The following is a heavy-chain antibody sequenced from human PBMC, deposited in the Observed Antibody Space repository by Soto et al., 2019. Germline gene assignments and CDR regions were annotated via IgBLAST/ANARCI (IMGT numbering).Heavy chain of an antibody. CDR2: IDPSDSYT. CDR1: GYSFSDYW. V-gene: IGHV5-10-1*01. D-gene: IGHD5-18*01. CDR3: ERLVTTAMVDNWFDP. J-gene: IGHJ5*02. Sequence: PGESLKISCQGSGYSFSDYWIAWVRQMPGKGLEWMGRIDPSDSYTNYSPSFQGHVTISADKSISTAYLQWSSLKASDTAMYYCERLVTTAMVDNWFDPWGQGTLVTVSS.